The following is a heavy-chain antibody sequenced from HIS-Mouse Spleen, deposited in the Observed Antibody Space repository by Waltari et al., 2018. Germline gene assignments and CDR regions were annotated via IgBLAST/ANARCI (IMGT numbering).Heavy chain of an antibody. D-gene: IGHD3-3*01. CDR2: IYTSGST. Sequence: QVQLQESGPGLVKPSETLSLTCTVSGGSISSYYWSWIRQPAGKGREWIGRIYTSGSTNYNPPLKGRVTMSVDTSKNQFSLKLSSVTAADTAVYYCARDLDYDFWSGYYTEHAFDIWGKGTMVTVSS. CDR1: GGSISSYY. V-gene: IGHV4-4*07. CDR3: ARDLDYDFWSGYYTEHAFDI. J-gene: IGHJ3*02.